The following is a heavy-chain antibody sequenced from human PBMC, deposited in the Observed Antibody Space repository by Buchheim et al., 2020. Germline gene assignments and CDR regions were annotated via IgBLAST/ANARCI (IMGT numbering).Heavy chain of an antibody. CDR1: GGSFNNYF. J-gene: IGHJ6*03. CDR3: ARGIGDCSSTSCYYGYYYYYMDV. Sequence: QVQLQQWGAGLLRPSETLSLTCAVYGGSFNNYFWSWIRQPPGKGLEWIGEINHSGSTNYNPSLKSRVTISGDTSNNQFSLKLRSVTAADTAVYYCARGIGDCSSTSCYYGYYYYYMDVWGKGTT. V-gene: IGHV4-34*01. D-gene: IGHD2-2*01. CDR2: INHSGST.